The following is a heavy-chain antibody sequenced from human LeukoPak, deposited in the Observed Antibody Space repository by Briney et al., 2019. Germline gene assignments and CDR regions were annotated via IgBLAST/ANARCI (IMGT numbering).Heavy chain of an antibody. Sequence: GGSLRLSCAASGFTFSSYSMNWVRQAPGKGLAWVSSVSSSSSYIYYADSVKGRFTISRDNAKNSLYLQMNSLRAEDTAVYYCARDSGQARTPQFVDYWGQGTLVTVSS. CDR1: GFTFSSYS. V-gene: IGHV3-21*01. D-gene: IGHD3-10*01. J-gene: IGHJ4*02. CDR2: VSSSSSYI. CDR3: ARDSGQARTPQFVDY.